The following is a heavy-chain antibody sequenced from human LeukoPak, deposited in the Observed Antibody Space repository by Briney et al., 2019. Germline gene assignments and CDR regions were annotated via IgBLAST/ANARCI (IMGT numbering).Heavy chain of an antibody. CDR2: INSDGSST. D-gene: IGHD2-15*01. J-gene: IGHJ4*02. V-gene: IGHV3-74*01. CDR1: GFTFSSYW. CDR3: ARTYGSGSLDY. Sequence: GGSLRLSCAASGFTFSSYWMHWVRQAPGKGLVWVSRINSDGSSTSYADSVQGRFTISRDNAKNTIYLQMNGLTGEDTAVYYCARTYGSGSLDYGGQGTLVTVSS.